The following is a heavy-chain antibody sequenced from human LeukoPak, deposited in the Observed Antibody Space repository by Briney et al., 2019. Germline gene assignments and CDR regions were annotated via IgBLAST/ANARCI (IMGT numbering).Heavy chain of an antibody. V-gene: IGHV3-30*18. Sequence: QPGRSLRLSCAASGFTFNSYGMHGVRQAPGKGLEWVAVIVHDGNNKYYADCVKGRFTISRDNSKNTLYLQMNSLRADDTAVYYCAKDDNWLQFESWGQGTLVTVSS. J-gene: IGHJ5*01. CDR3: AKDDNWLQFES. CDR2: IVHDGNNK. CDR1: GFTFNSYG. D-gene: IGHD5-24*01.